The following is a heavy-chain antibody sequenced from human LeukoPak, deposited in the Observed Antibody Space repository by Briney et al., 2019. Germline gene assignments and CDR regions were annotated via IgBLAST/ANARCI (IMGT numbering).Heavy chain of an antibody. D-gene: IGHD1-26*01. CDR3: AIAKNRSGRSRNFCLDV. V-gene: IGHV4-61*09. Sequence: SETLSLTCTVSDDPINSGVYYWNWIRQPAGKGLDWIGHIYTSGTTTNSNPSLKSRVAISLDTSKNHFSLKLSSVTAGDTAVYYCAIAKNRSGRSRNFCLDVWGKGTTVTVSS. CDR1: DDPINSGVYY. J-gene: IGHJ6*04. CDR2: IYTSGTTT.